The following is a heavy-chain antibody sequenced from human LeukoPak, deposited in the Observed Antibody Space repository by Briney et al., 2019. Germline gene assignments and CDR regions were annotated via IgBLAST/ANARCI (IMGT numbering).Heavy chain of an antibody. Sequence: PSETLSLTCTVSGGSISSYYWSWIRQPPGKGLEWIGSIYYSGSTYYNPSLKSRVTISVDTSKNQFSLKLSSVTAADTAVYYCAAEGYYRYYYGMDVWGQGTTVTVSS. V-gene: IGHV4-59*05. J-gene: IGHJ6*02. CDR2: IYYSGST. D-gene: IGHD3-3*01. CDR1: GGSISSYY. CDR3: AAEGYYRYYYGMDV.